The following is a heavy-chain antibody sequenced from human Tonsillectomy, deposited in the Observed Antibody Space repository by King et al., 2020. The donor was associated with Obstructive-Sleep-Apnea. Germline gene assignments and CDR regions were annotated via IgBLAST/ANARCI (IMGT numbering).Heavy chain of an antibody. D-gene: IGHD3-3*01. J-gene: IGHJ4*02. CDR3: ARGEILFLGWSPPNLDY. CDR2: ISSNSNYI. Sequence: VQLVESGGGLVKPWGSLRLSCAASGFPFTSHSMNWVRQAPGKGLEWVSFISSNSNYIYYADSVQGRFTISRDNAKNLGYLQMNSLGAEDTAIYYCARGEILFLGWSPPNLDYWGQGTLVTVSS. V-gene: IGHV3-21*01. CDR1: GFPFTSHS.